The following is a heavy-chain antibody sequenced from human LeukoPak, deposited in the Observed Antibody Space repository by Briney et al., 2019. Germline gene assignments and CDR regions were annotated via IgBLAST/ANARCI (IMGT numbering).Heavy chain of an antibody. D-gene: IGHD3-9*01. J-gene: IGHJ4*02. CDR3: ARRKIFPYYFDY. CDR1: GGSISSYY. V-gene: IGHV4-59*08. Sequence: PSETLSLTCTVSGGSISSYYWSWIRQPPGKGLEWIGYIYYSGSTNYNPSLKSRVTISVDTSKNQFSLKLSSVTAADTAVYYCARRKIFPYYFDYWGQGTLVTVSS. CDR2: IYYSGST.